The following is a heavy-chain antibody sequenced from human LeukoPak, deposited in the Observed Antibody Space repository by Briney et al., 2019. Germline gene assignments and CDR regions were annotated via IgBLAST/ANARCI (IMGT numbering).Heavy chain of an antibody. J-gene: IGHJ4*02. CDR1: GFTFSDYY. V-gene: IGHV3-11*04. CDR3: AKSTGYSSGWYHPADY. D-gene: IGHD6-19*01. Sequence: PGGSLRLSCAASGFTFSDYYMSWIRQAPGKGLEWVSYISSSGSTIYYADSVKGRFTISRDNAKNSLYLQMNSLRAEDTAVYYCAKSTGYSSGWYHPADYWGQGTLVTVSS. CDR2: ISSSGSTI.